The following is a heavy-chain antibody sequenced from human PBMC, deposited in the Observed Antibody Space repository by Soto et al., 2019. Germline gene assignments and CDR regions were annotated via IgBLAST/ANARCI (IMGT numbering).Heavy chain of an antibody. CDR3: AGPSNDYGDRH. CDR1: GYTFTSYD. J-gene: IGHJ4*02. D-gene: IGHD4-17*01. CDR2: MNPNSGNT. Sequence: QVQLVQSGAEVKKPGASVKVSCKASGYTFTSYDINWVRQATGQGLEWMGWMNPNSGNTGYAQKFQGRVTMTRNTSKSTAYMVLSSLRAEDSAVYYGAGPSNDYGDRHWGQGTLVTVSS. V-gene: IGHV1-8*01.